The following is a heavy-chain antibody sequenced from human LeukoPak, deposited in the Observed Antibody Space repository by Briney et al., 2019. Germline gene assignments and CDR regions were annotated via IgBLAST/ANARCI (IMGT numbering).Heavy chain of an antibody. CDR3: VRGYGSGSTGGY. CDR1: GCTFSSYW. CDR2: INNDGSST. D-gene: IGHD3-10*01. V-gene: IGHV3-74*01. Sequence: GGSLTHTCAASGCTFSSYWMHWVRQAPGRGLVGVSRINNDGSSTCYADCVRGGVTIPRDNAKNTLYQQMNSVRAEGTAVYYCVRGYGSGSTGGYWGQGTLVTVSS. J-gene: IGHJ4*02.